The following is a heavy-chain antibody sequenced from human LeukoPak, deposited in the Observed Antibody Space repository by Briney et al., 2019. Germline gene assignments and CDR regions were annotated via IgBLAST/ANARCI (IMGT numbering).Heavy chain of an antibody. D-gene: IGHD3-9*01. V-gene: IGHV1-69*13. J-gene: IGHJ4*02. CDR1: GGTFSSYA. Sequence: ASVKVSCKASGGTFSSYAISWVRQAPGQGLEWMGGIIPIFGTANYAQKFQGRVTITADESTSTAYMELSSLRSGDTAVYYCARVGRYFDWLLLWGQGTLVTVSS. CDR3: ARVGRYFDWLLL. CDR2: IIPIFGTA.